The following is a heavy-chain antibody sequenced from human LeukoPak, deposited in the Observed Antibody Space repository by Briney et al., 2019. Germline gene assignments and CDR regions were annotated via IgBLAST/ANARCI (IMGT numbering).Heavy chain of an antibody. D-gene: IGHD3-22*01. CDR1: GFTFSSYA. V-gene: IGHV3-30-3*01. CDR3: ARDRYYYDSSGLAL. J-gene: IGHJ4*02. Sequence: GGSLRLSCAASGFTFSSYAMHWVRQAPGKGLEWVAVISYDGSNKYYADSVKGRFTISRDNSKNTLYLQMNSLRAEDTAVYYCARDRYYYDSSGLALWGQGTLVTVSS. CDR2: ISYDGSNK.